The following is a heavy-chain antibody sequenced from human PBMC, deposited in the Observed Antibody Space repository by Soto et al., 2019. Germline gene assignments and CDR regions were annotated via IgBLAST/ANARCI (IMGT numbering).Heavy chain of an antibody. CDR1: GGTFSSYA. CDR2: IIPIFGTP. V-gene: IGHV1-69*01. Sequence: QVQLVQSGAEVKKPRSSVKVSCKASGGTFSSYAISWVRQAPGQGPDWMGGIIPIFGTPNYAQKLQGGVTISSDESTSTADMELSSLRSEDTAVYYCARRERRYSSSTSYRTYYYYYGMDVWGQGTTVTVSS. D-gene: IGHD2-2*01. J-gene: IGHJ6*02. CDR3: ARRERRYSSSTSYRTYYYYYGMDV.